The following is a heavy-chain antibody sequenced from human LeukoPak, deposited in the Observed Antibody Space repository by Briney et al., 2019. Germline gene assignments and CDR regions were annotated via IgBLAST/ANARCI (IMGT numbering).Heavy chain of an antibody. Sequence: GGSLRLSCAASGFTFSSSWMTWVRQAPGKGLEWVSYISSSGSSIYYADSVKGRFTISRDNAKNSLYLQMNSLRAEDTAVYYCAELGITMVGGVWGKGTTVTISS. J-gene: IGHJ6*04. D-gene: IGHD3-10*02. CDR1: GFTFSSSW. CDR3: AELGITMVGGV. CDR2: ISSSGSSI. V-gene: IGHV3-48*04.